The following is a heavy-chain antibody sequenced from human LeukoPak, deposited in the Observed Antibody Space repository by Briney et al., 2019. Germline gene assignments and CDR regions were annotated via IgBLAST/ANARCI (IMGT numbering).Heavy chain of an antibody. CDR2: INSDGSST. CDR1: GFTFDDYA. CDR3: ARESRSWVTAMVYYFDY. Sequence: HPGGSLRLSCAASGFTFDDYAMHWVRQAPGKGLVWVSRINSDGSSTSYADSVKGRFTISRDNAKNTLYLQMNSLRAEDTAVYYCARESRSWVTAMVYYFDYWGQGTLVTVSS. V-gene: IGHV3-74*01. J-gene: IGHJ4*02. D-gene: IGHD5-18*01.